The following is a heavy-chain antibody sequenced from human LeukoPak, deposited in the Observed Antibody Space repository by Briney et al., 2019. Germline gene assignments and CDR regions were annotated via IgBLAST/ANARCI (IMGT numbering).Heavy chain of an antibody. CDR2: IDNSGST. CDR3: ARPPGIAAAWFDP. V-gene: IGHV4-39*02. D-gene: IGHD6-13*01. CDR1: GGFISSSSYN. J-gene: IGHJ5*02. Sequence: PSETLSLTCTVSGGFISSSSYNWGWIRQPPGKGLEWIGSIDNSGSTYYNPSLKSRVTISVDTSKDHLSLKLSSVTAADTAVYYCARPPGIAAAWFDPWGQGTLVSVSS.